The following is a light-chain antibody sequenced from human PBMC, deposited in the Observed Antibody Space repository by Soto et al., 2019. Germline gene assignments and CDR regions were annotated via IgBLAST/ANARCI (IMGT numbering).Light chain of an antibody. CDR2: EAT. V-gene: IGLV2-23*01. CDR1: SNDVGSYTF. CDR3: CSYAGSMTWV. Sequence: QSALTQPASVSGSPGQSITISCTGTSNDVGSYTFVSWYQHHPGKAPKLMIYEATKRPSGVSHRFSGSKSGNTASLTISGLQAEDEGEYYCCSYAGSMTWVFGGGTELTVL. J-gene: IGLJ3*02.